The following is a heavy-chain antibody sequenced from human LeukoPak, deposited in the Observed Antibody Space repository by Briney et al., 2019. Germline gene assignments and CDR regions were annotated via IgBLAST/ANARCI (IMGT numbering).Heavy chain of an antibody. V-gene: IGHV3-13*01. CDR2: IGTAGDT. Sequence: QPGGSLILSCAASGFTFSSYDMHWVRPATGKGLEWVSAIGTAGDTYYPGSVKGRFTISRENAKNSLYLQMNSLRAGDTAVYYCAREEYFGGNYRPYGMDVWGQGTTVTVSS. CDR1: GFTFSSYD. J-gene: IGHJ6*02. D-gene: IGHD4-23*01. CDR3: AREEYFGGNYRPYGMDV.